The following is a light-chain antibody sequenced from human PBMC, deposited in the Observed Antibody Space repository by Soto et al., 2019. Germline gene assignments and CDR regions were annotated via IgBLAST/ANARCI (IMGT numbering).Light chain of an antibody. CDR2: DVS. V-gene: IGLV2-14*01. CDR1: SSDVGGYNY. Sequence: QSVLTQPASVSGSPGQSITIFCTGTSSDVGGYNYVSWYQQHPGKAPKLMIYDVSNRPSGVSNRFSGSKSGNTASLTISGLQAEDEADYYCSSYTSSSTLAFGTGTKVTVL. CDR3: SSYTSSSTLA. J-gene: IGLJ1*01.